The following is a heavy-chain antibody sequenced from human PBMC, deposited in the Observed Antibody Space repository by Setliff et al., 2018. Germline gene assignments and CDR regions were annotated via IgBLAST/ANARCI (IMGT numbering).Heavy chain of an antibody. CDR2: INPSGGST. CDR3: ARDKALRLLGYMDV. Sequence: ASVKVSCKTSGTTFNSHAINWVRQAPGQGLEWMGIINPSGGSTSYAQKFQGRVTMTRDTSTSTVYMELSSLRSEDTAVYYCARDKALRLLGYMDVWGKGTTVTVSS. CDR1: GTTFNSHA. V-gene: IGHV1-46*02. D-gene: IGHD3-3*01. J-gene: IGHJ6*03.